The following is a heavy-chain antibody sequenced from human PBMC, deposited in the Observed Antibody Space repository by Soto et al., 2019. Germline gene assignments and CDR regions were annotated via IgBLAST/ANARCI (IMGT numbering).Heavy chain of an antibody. J-gene: IGHJ6*02. CDR1: GGSISSGGYY. D-gene: IGHD1-1*01. Sequence: PSETLSLTCTVSGGSISSGGYYWSWIRQHPGKGLEWIGYIYYSGSTYYNPSLESRVTISVDTSKNQFSLKLSSVTAADTAVYYCARDRTGTEDYYYYGMDVWGQGTTVTVSS. V-gene: IGHV4-31*03. CDR2: IYYSGST. CDR3: ARDRTGTEDYYYYGMDV.